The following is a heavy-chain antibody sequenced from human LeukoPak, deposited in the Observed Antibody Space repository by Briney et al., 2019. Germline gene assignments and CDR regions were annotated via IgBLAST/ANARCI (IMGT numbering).Heavy chain of an antibody. D-gene: IGHD3-3*01. CDR2: FDPEDGET. V-gene: IGHV1-24*01. CDR3: ATPFYDFWSGYQSDNWFDP. J-gene: IGHJ5*02. CDR1: GYTLTELS. Sequence: ASVKVSCKVPGYTLTELSMHWVRQAPGKGREWMGGFDPEDGETIYAQKFQGRVTMTEDTSTDTAYMELSSLRSEDTAVYYCATPFYDFWSGYQSDNWFDPWGQGTLVTVSS.